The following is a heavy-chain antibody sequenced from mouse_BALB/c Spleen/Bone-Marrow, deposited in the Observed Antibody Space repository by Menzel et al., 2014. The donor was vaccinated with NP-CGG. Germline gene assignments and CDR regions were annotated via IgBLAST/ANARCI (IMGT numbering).Heavy chain of an antibody. CDR2: INGGSNTI. Sequence: EVKEVESGGGLVQPGGSRKLSCAASGFTFSSFGMHWIRQAPEKGLEWVAYINGGSNTIYYADTVKGRFTISRDNPKNTLFLQMTSLRSEDTAMYFCARGTTALRYFDVWGAGTTVTVSS. CDR1: GFTFSSFG. CDR3: ARGTTALRYFDV. V-gene: IGHV5-17*02. J-gene: IGHJ1*01. D-gene: IGHD1-2*01.